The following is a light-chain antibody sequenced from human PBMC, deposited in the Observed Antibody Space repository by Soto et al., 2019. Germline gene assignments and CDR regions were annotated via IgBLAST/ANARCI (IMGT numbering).Light chain of an antibody. J-gene: IGKJ2*01. CDR1: QSVSRY. CDR3: QHRSNWPRT. CDR2: DAS. V-gene: IGKV3-11*01. Sequence: EIVLTQSPATLSLSPGDTATLSCRASQSVSRYLAWYQQKPDQAPRLLIYDASNRATGIPARFSGSGSGTDFTLTIGSLEPEDFAVYYCQHRSNWPRTFGQGTKVEIK.